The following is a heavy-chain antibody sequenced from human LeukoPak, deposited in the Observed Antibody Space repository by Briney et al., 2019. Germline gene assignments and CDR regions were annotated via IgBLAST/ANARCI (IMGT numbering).Heavy chain of an antibody. CDR1: GGTFSSYA. J-gene: IGHJ6*02. D-gene: IGHD3-16*02. CDR3: ARVIEQNYYYYGMDV. Sequence: SVKVSCKASGGTFSSYAISWVRQAPGQGLEWMGGIIPIFGTANYAQKFQGRVTITADESTSTAYMKLSSLRSEDTAVYYCARVIEQNYYYYGMDVWGQGTTVTVSS. CDR2: IIPIFGTA. V-gene: IGHV1-69*01.